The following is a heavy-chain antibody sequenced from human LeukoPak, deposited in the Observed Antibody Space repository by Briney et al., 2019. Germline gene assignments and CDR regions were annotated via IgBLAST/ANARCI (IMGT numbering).Heavy chain of an antibody. J-gene: IGHJ6*02. CDR2: ISGSGGST. CDR1: GFTVSSYA. Sequence: PGGSLRLSCAASGFTVSSYAMSWVRQAPGKGLEWVSAISGSGGSTYYADSVKGRFTISRDNSKNTLYLQMNSLRAEDTAVYYCAKDRYCSSTSCRFYYYFFGVLDYGMDVWGQGTTVTVSS. CDR3: AKDRYCSSTSCRFYYYFFGVLDYGMDV. V-gene: IGHV3-23*01. D-gene: IGHD2-2*01.